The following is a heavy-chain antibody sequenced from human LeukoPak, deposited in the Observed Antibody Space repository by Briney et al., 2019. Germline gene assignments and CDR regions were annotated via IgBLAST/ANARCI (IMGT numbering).Heavy chain of an antibody. V-gene: IGHV3-9*01. CDR3: XKDIGGDWTYXXDPSCYESAFDV. D-gene: IGHD2-2*01. CDR1: GFTFGRYA. CDR2: IIWNSGRI. J-gene: IGHJ3*01. Sequence: GGSLRLSCAASGFTFGRYAMHWVRQAPGKGLEWVSGIIWNSGRIAYADSVKGRFVISRDNARNSLYLQMNSLRAEDTALYYCXKDIGGDWTYXXDPSCYESAFDVWGQGTMVTVSS.